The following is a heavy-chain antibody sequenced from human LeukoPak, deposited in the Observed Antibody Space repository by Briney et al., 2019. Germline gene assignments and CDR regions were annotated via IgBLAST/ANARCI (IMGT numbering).Heavy chain of an antibody. CDR3: ARLGAGGVY. J-gene: IGHJ4*02. CDR2: IYYSGST. D-gene: IGHD3-16*01. CDR1: GGSICSYY. V-gene: IGHV4-59*08. Sequence: PSETLSLTCTVSGGSICSYYWSWIRQPPGKGLEWIGYIYYSGSTNYNPSLKSRVTISVDTSKNQFSLKLSSVTAADTAVYYCARLGAGGVYWGQGTLVTVSS.